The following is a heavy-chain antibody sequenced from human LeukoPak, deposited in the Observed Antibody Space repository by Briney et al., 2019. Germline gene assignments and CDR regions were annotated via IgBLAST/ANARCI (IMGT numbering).Heavy chain of an antibody. V-gene: IGHV4-59*12. J-gene: IGHJ6*03. Sequence: SETLSLTCTVSGGSISSYYWSWIRQPPGKGLEWIGYIYYSGSTNYNPSLKSRVTISVDTSKNQFSLKLSSVTAADAAVYYCARGAGHCSSTSCPVYYYYYMDVWGKGTTVTISS. CDR2: IYYSGST. CDR3: ARGAGHCSSTSCPVYYYYYMDV. CDR1: GGSISSYY. D-gene: IGHD2-2*01.